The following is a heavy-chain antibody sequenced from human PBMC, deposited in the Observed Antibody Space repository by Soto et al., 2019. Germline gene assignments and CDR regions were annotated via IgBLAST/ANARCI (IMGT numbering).Heavy chain of an antibody. D-gene: IGHD3-9*01. Sequence: ASVKVSCKASGYTFTGYYMHWVRQAPGQGLEWMGWINPNSGGTNYAQKFQGWVTMTRDTSISTAYVELSRLRSDDTAVYYCASSIGSLRYFDWLENAFDIWGQGTMVTVSS. V-gene: IGHV1-2*04. CDR2: INPNSGGT. J-gene: IGHJ3*02. CDR1: GYTFTGYY. CDR3: ASSIGSLRYFDWLENAFDI.